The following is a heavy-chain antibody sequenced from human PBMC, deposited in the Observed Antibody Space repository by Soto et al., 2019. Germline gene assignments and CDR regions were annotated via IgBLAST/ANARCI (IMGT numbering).Heavy chain of an antibody. Sequence: GASVKVSCKASGGTFSSYAISWLRQAPGRGLEWMGGIIPIFGTANYAQKFQGRVTITADESTSTAYMELSSLRSEDTAVYYCAREPPEYCSSTSCYSPLDVWGQGTTVTVSS. J-gene: IGHJ6*02. CDR2: IIPIFGTA. CDR1: GGTFSSYA. V-gene: IGHV1-69*13. D-gene: IGHD2-2*01. CDR3: AREPPEYCSSTSCYSPLDV.